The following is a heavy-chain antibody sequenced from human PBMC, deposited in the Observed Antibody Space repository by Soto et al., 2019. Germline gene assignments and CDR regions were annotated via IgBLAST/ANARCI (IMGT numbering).Heavy chain of an antibody. J-gene: IGHJ1*01. CDR1: GYTFTGYY. CDR2: INPNSGGT. D-gene: IGHD3-22*01. CDR3: ARYPYYYDSSGYRYFQH. Sequence: ASVKVSCKASGYTFTGYYMHWVRQAPGQGLEWMGWINPNSGGTNYAQKFQGWVTMTRDTSISTAYMELSRLRSDDTAVYYCARYPYYYDSSGYRYFQHWGQGTLVNRLL. V-gene: IGHV1-2*04.